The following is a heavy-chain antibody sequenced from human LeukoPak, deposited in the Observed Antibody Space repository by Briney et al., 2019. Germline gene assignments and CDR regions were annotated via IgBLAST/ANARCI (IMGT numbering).Heavy chain of an antibody. CDR3: ASASFGYYDTTGYYFDY. CDR1: GFTFSSYS. V-gene: IGHV3-48*04. J-gene: IGHJ4*02. CDR2: ISTTGPTI. D-gene: IGHD3-22*01. Sequence: GGALRLSCAASGFTFSSYSMNWVRQAPGKGVEGLSYISTTGPTIYYADSVKGRFTISRDNAKNSLYLQMNSLRAEDTAVYYCASASFGYYDTTGYYFDYWGQGTLVTVSS.